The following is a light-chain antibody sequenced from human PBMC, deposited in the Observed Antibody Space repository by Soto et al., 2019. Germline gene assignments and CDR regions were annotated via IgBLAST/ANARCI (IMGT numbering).Light chain of an antibody. J-gene: IGLJ2*01. CDR3: SSYTTTFLVV. Sequence: QSALTQPASVSGSPGQSITISCTGTSSDVGGYNYVSWYQHHPGKAPKLMIYEVSNRPSGVSNRFSGSKSGNTASLTISGLQAEDEADYHCSSYTTTFLVVFGGGTKVTVL. V-gene: IGLV2-14*01. CDR2: EVS. CDR1: SSDVGGYNY.